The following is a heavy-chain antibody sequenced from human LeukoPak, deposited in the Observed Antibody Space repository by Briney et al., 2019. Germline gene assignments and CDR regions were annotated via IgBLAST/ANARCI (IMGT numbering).Heavy chain of an antibody. J-gene: IGHJ3*02. CDR1: GFTVTDNY. V-gene: IGHV3-53*05. CDR3: ARVRSLRGALDI. D-gene: IGHD3-16*02. Sequence: PGGSLRLSCAASGFTVTDNYMNWVRQSSGKGLEWVSVIYGGGDTNYADSVKGRFIISRDTSKNTVYLQMNSLRPEDMAVYFCARVRSLRGALDIWGQGTMVTVSS. CDR2: IYGGGDT.